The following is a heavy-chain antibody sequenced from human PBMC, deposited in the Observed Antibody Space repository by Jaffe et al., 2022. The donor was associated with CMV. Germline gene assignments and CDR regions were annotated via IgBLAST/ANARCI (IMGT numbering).Heavy chain of an antibody. CDR3: ARAYSDIFGVVISYYFDY. D-gene: IGHD3-3*02. V-gene: IGHV3-33*08. CDR2: IWYDGSNK. CDR1: GFTFSSYG. Sequence: QVQLVESGGGVVQPGRSLRLSCAASGFTFSSYGMHWVRQAPGKGLEWVAVIWYDGSNKYYADSVKGRFTISRDNSKNTLYLQMNSLRAEDTAVYYCARAYSDIFGVVISYYFDYWGQGTLVTVSS. J-gene: IGHJ4*02.